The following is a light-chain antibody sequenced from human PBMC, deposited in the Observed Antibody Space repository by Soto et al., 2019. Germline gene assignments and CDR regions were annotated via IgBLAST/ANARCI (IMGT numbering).Light chain of an antibody. CDR1: QSVLYSSNNKNY. CDR2: WAS. CDR3: QQYYSSIYT. J-gene: IGKJ2*01. Sequence: DIVLTQSPHSLTVSLGERATINCKSSQSVLYSSNNKNYLAWYQQKPGQPPKLLIYWASTRESGVPDRFSGSGSGTEFTLTISSLQAEDVAVYYCQQYYSSIYTFGQGTKLEIK. V-gene: IGKV4-1*01.